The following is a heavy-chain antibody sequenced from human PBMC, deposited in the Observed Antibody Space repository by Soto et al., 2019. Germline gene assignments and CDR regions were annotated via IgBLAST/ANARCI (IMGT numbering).Heavy chain of an antibody. Sequence: QVQLVQSGAEVKKPGASVKVSCKASRYIFTTYYMHWVRQAPGQGLEWMGIINPSGNSTTYAQNLPGRVTMTRDTSTSTVYMQLSSLRSEDTAVYYCARDNMVTQSSYYYYGLDVWGQGTTVTVSS. J-gene: IGHJ6*02. V-gene: IGHV1-46*04. D-gene: IGHD2-21*02. CDR2: INPSGNST. CDR3: ARDNMVTQSSYYYYGLDV. CDR1: RYIFTTYY.